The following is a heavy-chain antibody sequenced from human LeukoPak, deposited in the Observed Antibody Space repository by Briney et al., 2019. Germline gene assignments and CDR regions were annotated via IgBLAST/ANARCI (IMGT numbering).Heavy chain of an antibody. CDR2: IYYSGST. Sequence: SETLSLTCTVSGGSVSSGSYYWSWIRQPPGKGLEWIGYIYYSGSTNYNPSLKSRVTISVDTSKNQFSLKLSSVTAADTAVYYCARGIQLWSPFDYWGQGTLVTVSS. CDR3: ARGIQLWSPFDY. D-gene: IGHD5-18*01. CDR1: GGSVSSGSYY. V-gene: IGHV4-61*01. J-gene: IGHJ4*02.